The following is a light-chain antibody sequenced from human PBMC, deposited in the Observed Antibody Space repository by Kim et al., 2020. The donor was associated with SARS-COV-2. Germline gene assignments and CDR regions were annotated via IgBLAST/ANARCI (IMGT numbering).Light chain of an antibody. Sequence: VMTQSPATLSVSPGERVTLSCRASQTVGGNLAWYQQKPGQAPRLLIYGASTRATGIPARFSGSGSGTEFSLTISSLQSEDFAVYYCQQYNDWPPLTFGGGTKVDIK. V-gene: IGKV3D-15*01. CDR1: QTVGGN. J-gene: IGKJ4*01. CDR2: GAS. CDR3: QQYNDWPPLT.